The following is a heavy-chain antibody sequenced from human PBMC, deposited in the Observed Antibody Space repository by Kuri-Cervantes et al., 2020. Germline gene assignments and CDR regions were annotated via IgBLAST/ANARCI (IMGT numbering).Heavy chain of an antibody. CDR2: ISSSGSTI. D-gene: IGHD6-13*01. CDR3: ARVTAAGQYYYYYYGMDV. J-gene: IGHJ6*02. V-gene: IGHV3-11*04. Sequence: GESLKISCAASGFTFSDYYMSWIRQAPGKGLEWVSYISSSGSTIYYGDSVKGRFTISRDNSKNTLYLQMNSLRAEEAGVYYCARVTAAGQYYYYYYGMDVWGQGTTVTVSS. CDR1: GFTFSDYY.